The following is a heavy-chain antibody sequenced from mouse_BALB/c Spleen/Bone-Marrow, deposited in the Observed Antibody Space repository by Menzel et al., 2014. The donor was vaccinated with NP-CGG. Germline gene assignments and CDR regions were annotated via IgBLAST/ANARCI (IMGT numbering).Heavy chain of an antibody. J-gene: IGHJ4*01. CDR2: IDPATGHT. CDR3: ARKGSYGMDH. Sequence: EVQLQQSGAELVKPGASVKLSCTASGFNIKDTYMHWVKQRPEQGLEWIGRIDPATGHTKYDPKFQGKATITADTSSNTASMQLSSLTSEDSAVYYCARKGSYGMDHWGQGTSVSVSS. CDR1: GFNIKDTY. V-gene: IGHV14-3*02.